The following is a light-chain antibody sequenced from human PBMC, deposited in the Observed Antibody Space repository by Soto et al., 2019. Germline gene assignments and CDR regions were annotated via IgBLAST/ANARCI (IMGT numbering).Light chain of an antibody. CDR3: QQYGGSSRT. CDR1: QSIRKN. V-gene: IGKV3-20*01. CDR2: DAS. J-gene: IGKJ1*01. Sequence: ELVLTQSPGTLSLSPGERATLSCRASQSIRKNLGWYQHNPGQAPRLLIYDASGRAAGVPDRFSGSGSGMEFTRTISRLEPEDFAVYYCQQYGGSSRTFGQGTKVEIK.